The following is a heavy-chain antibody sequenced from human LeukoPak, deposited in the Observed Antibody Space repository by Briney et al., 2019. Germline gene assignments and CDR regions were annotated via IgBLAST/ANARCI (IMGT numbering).Heavy chain of an antibody. CDR2: IYYSGST. CDR3: ARDIAAAGTSDFDY. CDR1: GGSISSYY. Sequence: SETLSLTCTVSGGSISSYYWSWIRQPPGKGLEWIGYIYYSGSTNYNPSLKSRVTISVDTSENQFSLKLSSVTAADTAVYYCARDIAAAGTSDFDYWGQGTLVTVSS. J-gene: IGHJ4*02. V-gene: IGHV4-59*12. D-gene: IGHD6-13*01.